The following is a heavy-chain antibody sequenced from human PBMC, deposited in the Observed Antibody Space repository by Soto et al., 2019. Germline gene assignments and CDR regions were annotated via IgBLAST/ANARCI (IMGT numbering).Heavy chain of an antibody. V-gene: IGHV3-13*01. D-gene: IGHD2-15*01. J-gene: IGHJ3*02. CDR1: GFTFSSYD. CDR2: IGTAGDT. Sequence: GGSLRLSCAASGFTFSSYDMHWVRQATGKGLEWVSAIGTAGDTYYPGSVKGRFTISRENAKNSLYLQMNSLRAGDTAVYYCARDSSYCSGGSWTFDAFDIWGQGTMVVVSS. CDR3: ARDSSYCSGGSWTFDAFDI.